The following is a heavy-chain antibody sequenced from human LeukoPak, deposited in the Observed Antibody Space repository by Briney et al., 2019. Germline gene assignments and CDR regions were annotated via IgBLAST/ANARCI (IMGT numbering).Heavy chain of an antibody. V-gene: IGHV4-30-4*01. Sequence: PSETLSLTCTVSGGSISSSSYYWSWIRQPPGKGLEWIGYIYYSGSTYYNPSLKSRVTISVDTSKNQFSLKLSSVTAADTAVYYCARTPVVVSWFDPWGQGTLVTVSS. CDR3: ARTPVVVSWFDP. D-gene: IGHD2-2*01. CDR2: IYYSGST. CDR1: GGSISSSSYY. J-gene: IGHJ5*02.